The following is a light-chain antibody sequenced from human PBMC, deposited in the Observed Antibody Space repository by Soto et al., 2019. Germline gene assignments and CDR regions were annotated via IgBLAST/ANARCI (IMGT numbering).Light chain of an antibody. CDR1: QSVSNNY. CDR3: QQYGSSPPYT. V-gene: IGKV3-20*01. CDR2: GSS. J-gene: IGKJ2*01. Sequence: EVVLTQSPATLSLSAGERATLSCRASQSVSNNYFAWYQQKPGQATRLLIFGSSDRATGIPDRFSGSGSGTDFTLTISRLEPEDFAVYYCQQYGSSPPYTFGQGTKLEIK.